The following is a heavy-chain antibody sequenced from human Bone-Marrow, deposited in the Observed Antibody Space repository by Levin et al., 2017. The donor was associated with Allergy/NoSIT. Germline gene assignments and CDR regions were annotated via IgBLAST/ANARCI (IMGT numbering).Heavy chain of an antibody. CDR2: IDPSDSYT. J-gene: IGHJ5*02. CDR1: GYSFTSYW. Sequence: GESLKISCKGSGYSFTSYWISWVRQMPGKGLEWMGRIDPSDSYTNYSPSFQGHVTISADKSISTAYLQWSSLKASDTAMYYCARHVGSSRVLLWFRAWFDPWGQGTLVTVSS. D-gene: IGHD3-10*01. V-gene: IGHV5-10-1*01. CDR3: ARHVGSSRVLLWFRAWFDP.